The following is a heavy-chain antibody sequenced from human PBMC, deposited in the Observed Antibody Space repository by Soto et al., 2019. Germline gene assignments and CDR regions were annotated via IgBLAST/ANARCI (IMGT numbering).Heavy chain of an antibody. CDR3: TGITWFRGMDV. CDR2: TYYKSKWNN. D-gene: IGHD3-10*01. CDR1: VDSVSSNIAG. Sequence: SQTLSLTCVISVDSVSSNIAGWNWIRQSPSRGLEWLGRTYYKSKWNNDYALSVKSRITINPETSKNQFSLHLFSGTPEDTAVYYGTGITWFRGMDVWGQGTPVTVSS. J-gene: IGHJ6*02. V-gene: IGHV6-1*01.